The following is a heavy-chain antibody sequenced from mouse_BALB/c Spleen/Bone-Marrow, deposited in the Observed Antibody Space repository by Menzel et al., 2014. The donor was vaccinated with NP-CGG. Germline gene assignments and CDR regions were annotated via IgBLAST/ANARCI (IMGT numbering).Heavy chain of an antibody. J-gene: IGHJ2*01. D-gene: IGHD2-5*01. CDR3: SRNSNYSFDF. Sequence: EVQVVESGGALVKPGGSLKLSCAASGFTFXDYAMSWVRQSPEKRLEWVAEISNGGNYTYYPDTVTGRFTISRDNAKNTLYLEMSSLRSEDTAMYYCSRNSNYSFDFWGQGTTLTVSS. CDR2: ISNGGNYT. CDR1: GFTFXDYA. V-gene: IGHV5-9-4*01.